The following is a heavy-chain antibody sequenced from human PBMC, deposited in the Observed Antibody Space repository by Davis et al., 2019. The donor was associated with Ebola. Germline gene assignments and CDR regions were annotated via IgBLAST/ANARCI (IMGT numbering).Heavy chain of an antibody. CDR1: GFTFSTYS. Sequence: GESLKISCAASGFTFSTYSMHWVRQAPGKGLEWVAVISYEGRNKYYADSVKGRFTISRDNSKNTLYLEMSSLRAEDTAVYYCARASFGYNSGWYADYWGPGSLVTVSS. D-gene: IGHD6-19*01. CDR3: ARASFGYNSGWYADY. CDR2: ISYEGRNK. J-gene: IGHJ4*02. V-gene: IGHV3-30*04.